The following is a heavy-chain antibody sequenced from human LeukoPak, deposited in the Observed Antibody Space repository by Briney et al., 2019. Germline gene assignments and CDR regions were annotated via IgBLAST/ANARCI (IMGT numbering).Heavy chain of an antibody. CDR1: GGSISSYY. V-gene: IGHV4-59*01. J-gene: IGHJ4*02. CDR3: ARFYYDSSGYSVD. D-gene: IGHD3-22*01. Sequence: KPSETLSLTCTVSGGSISSYYWSWIRQPPGKGLEWIGYIYYSGSTNYNPSLKSRVTISVDTSKNQFSLKLSSVTAADTAVYYCARFYYDSSGYSVDWGQGTLVTVSS. CDR2: IYYSGST.